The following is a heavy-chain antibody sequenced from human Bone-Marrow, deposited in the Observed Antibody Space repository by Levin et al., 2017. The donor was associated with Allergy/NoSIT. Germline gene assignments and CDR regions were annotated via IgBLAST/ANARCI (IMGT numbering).Heavy chain of an antibody. CDR2: IYHSGST. J-gene: IGHJ4*02. CDR3: AGRHMTTPSHFDY. Sequence: SETLSLTCAVSGDSISSNNWWSWVRQPPGKGLEYIGEIYHSGSTNYNPSLKSRVTISVDRSKNQFFLNLNSVTAADTAVYYCAGRHMTTPSHFDYWGQGTLVTVSS. CDR1: GDSISSNNW. V-gene: IGHV4-4*02. D-gene: IGHD4-11*01.